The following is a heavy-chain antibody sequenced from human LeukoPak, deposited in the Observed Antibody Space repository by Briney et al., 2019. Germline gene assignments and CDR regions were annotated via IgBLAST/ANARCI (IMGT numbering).Heavy chain of an antibody. CDR1: GYTFTGYY. V-gene: IGHV1-2*02. D-gene: IGHD6-19*01. Sequence: ASVKVSCKASGYTFTGYYMHWVRQAPGQGLEWMGWINPNSGGTNYAQKFQGRVTMTRDTSISTAYMELSRLRSDDTAVYYCARVGSGWYYYYHYMDVWGKGTTVTVSS. CDR2: INPNSGGT. CDR3: ARVGSGWYYYYHYMDV. J-gene: IGHJ6*03.